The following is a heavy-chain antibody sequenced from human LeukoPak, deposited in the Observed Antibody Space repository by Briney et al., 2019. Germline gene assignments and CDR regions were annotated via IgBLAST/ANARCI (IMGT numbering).Heavy chain of an antibody. D-gene: IGHD2-2*01. CDR1: GGSISSGDYY. Sequence: SETLSLTCTVSGGSISSGDYYWSWIRQPPGKGLEWIGYIYYSGSTYYNPSLKSRVTISVDTSKNQFSLKLSSVTAADTAVYYCARRSVVPAAAFDYWGQGTLVTVSS. CDR3: ARRSVVPAAAFDY. V-gene: IGHV4-30-4*01. CDR2: IYYSGST. J-gene: IGHJ4*02.